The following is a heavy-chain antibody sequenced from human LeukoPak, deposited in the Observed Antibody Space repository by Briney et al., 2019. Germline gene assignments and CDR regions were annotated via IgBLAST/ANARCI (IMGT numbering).Heavy chain of an antibody. CDR3: AREYSSSWYATFGY. J-gene: IGHJ4*02. Sequence: PSETLSLTCTVSGGSISSSSYYWGWIRQPPGKGLEWIGSIYYSGSTYYNPSLKSRVTISVDTSKNQFSLKLSSVTAADTAVYYCAREYSSSWYATFGYWGQGTLVTVSS. D-gene: IGHD6-13*01. CDR1: GGSISSSSYY. V-gene: IGHV4-39*02. CDR2: IYYSGST.